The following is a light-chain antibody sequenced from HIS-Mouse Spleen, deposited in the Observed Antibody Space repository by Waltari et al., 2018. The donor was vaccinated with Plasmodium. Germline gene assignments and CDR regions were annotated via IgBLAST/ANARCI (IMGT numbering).Light chain of an antibody. CDR3: QSYDSSLSGVV. CDR2: GNS. Sequence: QSVLTQPPSVSGAPGQRVTIPCTGSSSNIEAGYAVHWYQQLPGTAPKLLIYGNSNRPSGVPDRFSGSKSGTSASLAITGLQAEDEADYYCQSYDSSLSGVVFGGGTKLTVL. J-gene: IGLJ2*01. V-gene: IGLV1-40*01. CDR1: SSNIEAGYA.